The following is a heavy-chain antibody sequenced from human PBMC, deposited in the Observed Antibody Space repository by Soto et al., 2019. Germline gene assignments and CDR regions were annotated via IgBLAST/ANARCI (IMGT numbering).Heavy chain of an antibody. CDR1: GGTFSSYT. D-gene: IGHD2-2*01. Sequence: SVKVSCKASGGTFSSYTISWVRQAPGQGLEWMGRIIPILGIANYAQKFQGRVTITADKSTSTAYMELSSLRSEDTAVYYCASLDIVVVPAAPQGFDPWGQGTLVTVSS. CDR3: ASLDIVVVPAAPQGFDP. V-gene: IGHV1-69*02. J-gene: IGHJ5*02. CDR2: IIPILGIA.